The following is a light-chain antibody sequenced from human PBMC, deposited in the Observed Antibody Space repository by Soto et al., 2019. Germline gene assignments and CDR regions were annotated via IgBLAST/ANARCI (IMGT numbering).Light chain of an antibody. Sequence: EIVLTQSPDTLSLSPGEGATLSCRASQSIRSERLAWYQQKPGQAPRLVIFDASNRASGMPERFSGSGSGTDFTLTIARLEPEDFAVYYCQEYDGAPITFGLGTRLEI. V-gene: IGKV3-20*01. J-gene: IGKJ5*01. CDR1: QSIRSER. CDR3: QEYDGAPIT. CDR2: DAS.